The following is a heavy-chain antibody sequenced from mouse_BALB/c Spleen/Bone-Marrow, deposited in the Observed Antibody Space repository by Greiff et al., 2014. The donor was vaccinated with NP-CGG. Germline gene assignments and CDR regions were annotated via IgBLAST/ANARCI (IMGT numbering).Heavy chain of an antibody. CDR2: IDPANGNT. D-gene: IGHD1-1*01. Sequence: EVQLQQSGAELVKPWASVKLSCTASGFNIKDTYMHWVKQRPEQGLEWIGRIDPANGNTQYDPKFQGKATITADTSSNTAYMQPCSLTSEDTASYYSARSRDYGSSYYAMDYWGQGTSVTVSS. J-gene: IGHJ4*01. V-gene: IGHV14-3*02. CDR3: ARSRDYGSSYYAMDY. CDR1: GFNIKDTY.